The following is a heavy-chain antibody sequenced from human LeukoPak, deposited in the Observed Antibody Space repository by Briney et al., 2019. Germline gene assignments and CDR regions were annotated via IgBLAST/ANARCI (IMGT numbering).Heavy chain of an antibody. CDR3: ARGDSTGGDGYNYPTYYCFYMDV. Sequence: SETLSLTCTVSGGSISSYYWSWIRQPPGKGLEWIGYIYDSGSTNYNPSLKSRVSISVDTSKNQFSLRLNSVTAADTAVYYCARGDSTGGDGYNYPTYYCFYMDVWGKGTTVTVSS. D-gene: IGHD5-24*01. V-gene: IGHV4-59*01. CDR2: IYDSGST. CDR1: GGSISSYY. J-gene: IGHJ6*03.